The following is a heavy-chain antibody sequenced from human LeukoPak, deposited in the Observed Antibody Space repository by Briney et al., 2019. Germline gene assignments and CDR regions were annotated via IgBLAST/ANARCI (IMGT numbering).Heavy chain of an antibody. CDR2: FSYCGST. D-gene: IGHD1-26*01. CDR1: GGSISTYY. CDR3: ARMYSGTSYYFDY. Sequence: SESLSLTCTVSGGSISTYYWIWIRQPPAKGLEWMGFFSYCGSTKYNPSLKSRVTMSVDTSKNQFSLKLNSVTAADTAVYYCARMYSGTSYYFDYWGQGTLVTVSS. J-gene: IGHJ4*02. V-gene: IGHV4-59*01.